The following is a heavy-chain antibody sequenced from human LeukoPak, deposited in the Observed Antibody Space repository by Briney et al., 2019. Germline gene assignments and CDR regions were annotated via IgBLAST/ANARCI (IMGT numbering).Heavy chain of an antibody. D-gene: IGHD3-22*01. CDR2: ISGSSNII. CDR1: GFTFSTYS. CDR3: ARDQSSGYYFFDY. Sequence: GGSLRLSCAGSGFTFSTYSMNWVRQAPGKGLEWLSYISGSSNIIHYADSVKGRFTISRDNAKNSLYLQMDSLRVEDTAVYYCARDQSSGYYFFDYWGQGTLVTVSS. V-gene: IGHV3-48*01. J-gene: IGHJ4*02.